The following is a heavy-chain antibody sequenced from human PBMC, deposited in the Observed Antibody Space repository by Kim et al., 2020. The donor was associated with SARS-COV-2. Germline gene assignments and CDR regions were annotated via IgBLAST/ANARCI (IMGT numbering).Heavy chain of an antibody. D-gene: IGHD3-22*01. CDR3: ARVEGGGYYYGAFDI. Sequence: GGSLRLSCAASGFTFSSYAMHWVRQAPGKGLEWVAVISYDGSNKYYADSVKGRFTISRDNSKNTLYLQMNSLRAEDTAVYYCARVEGGGYYYGAFDIWGQGTMVTVSS. J-gene: IGHJ3*02. CDR2: ISYDGSNK. CDR1: GFTFSSYA. V-gene: IGHV3-30*04.